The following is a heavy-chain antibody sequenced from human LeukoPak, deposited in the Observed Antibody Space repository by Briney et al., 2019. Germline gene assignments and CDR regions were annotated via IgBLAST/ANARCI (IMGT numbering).Heavy chain of an antibody. V-gene: IGHV1-69*13. Sequence: SVKVSCKASGGTFSSYAISWVRQAPGQGLEWMGGIIPIFGTANYAQKFQGRVTITADESTSTAYMELSSLRSEDTAVYYCAREAATMVRGVTHQIDYWGQGTLVTVSS. D-gene: IGHD3-10*01. J-gene: IGHJ4*02. CDR3: AREAATMVRGVTHQIDY. CDR1: GGTFSSYA. CDR2: IIPIFGTA.